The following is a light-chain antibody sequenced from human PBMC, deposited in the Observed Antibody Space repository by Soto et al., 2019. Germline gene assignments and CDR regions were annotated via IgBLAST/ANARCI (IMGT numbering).Light chain of an antibody. CDR1: QSVSSH. CDR3: QQRSNWPPGYT. CDR2: DTF. V-gene: IGKV3-11*01. J-gene: IGKJ2*01. Sequence: ELVLTQSPATLSLSPGERATLSCRASQSVSSHLAWYQQKPGQAPRLLTYDTFNRATGIPARFNGSGSGTDFTLTISSLEPQDFAVYYCQQRSNWPPGYTFGQGTKLEIK.